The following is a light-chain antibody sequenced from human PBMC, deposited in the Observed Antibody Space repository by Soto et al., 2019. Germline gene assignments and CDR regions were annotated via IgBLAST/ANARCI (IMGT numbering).Light chain of an antibody. CDR1: QGITSY. CDR3: QQLNKYPRT. V-gene: IGKV1-9*01. J-gene: IGKJ3*01. Sequence: IQLTQSPSSLSASVGDRVTITCRASQGITSYLAWYQQKPGKAPKLLIYAASNLQSGVPSRFSGSGSGTDFILTINSLQPEEFATYYCQQLNKYPRTFGPGTKVDI. CDR2: AAS.